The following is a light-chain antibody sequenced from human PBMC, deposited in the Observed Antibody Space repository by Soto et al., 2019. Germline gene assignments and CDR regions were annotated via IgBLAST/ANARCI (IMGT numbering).Light chain of an antibody. Sequence: IQMTQSPSSLSASVGDSITITCRASQTINIYLNWYYQKAGKAPELLIYGASSLRSVVPSRFRGSGSGTDFTLTSSCLQSEDYATYYCQQDYNAPTFGQGTKVEI. J-gene: IGKJ2*01. V-gene: IGKV1-39*01. CDR2: GAS. CDR1: QTINIY. CDR3: QQDYNAPT.